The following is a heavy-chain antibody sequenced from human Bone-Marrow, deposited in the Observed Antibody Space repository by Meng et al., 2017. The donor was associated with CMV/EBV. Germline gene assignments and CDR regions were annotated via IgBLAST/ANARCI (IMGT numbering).Heavy chain of an antibody. Sequence: GESLKISCAASGFTFSSYAMHWVRQAPGKGLEWVAVISYDGSNKYYADSVKGRFTISRDNSKNTLYLQMNSLRSEDTAVYYCARDFAGGSVDVWGQGTTVTVYS. CDR2: ISYDGSNK. CDR3: ARDFAGGSVDV. D-gene: IGHD2-8*02. V-gene: IGHV3-30-3*01. CDR1: GFTFSSYA. J-gene: IGHJ6*02.